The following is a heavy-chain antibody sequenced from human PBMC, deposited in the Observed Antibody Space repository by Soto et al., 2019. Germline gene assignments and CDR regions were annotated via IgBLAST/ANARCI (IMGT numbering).Heavy chain of an antibody. Sequence: QVQLVQSGAEVKKPGASVKVACKASGYTFTRYYMHWVRQDPGQGLEWMGIINPSGGSTSYAHKFQGRGTMTRDTSTCTVYMELISLSSGDTAVHYCAIYVDPYGMEVWGQGTTFTVSS. D-gene: IGHD3-16*01. CDR1: GYTFTRYY. CDR3: AIYVDPYGMEV. V-gene: IGHV1-46*01. J-gene: IGHJ6*02. CDR2: INPSGGST.